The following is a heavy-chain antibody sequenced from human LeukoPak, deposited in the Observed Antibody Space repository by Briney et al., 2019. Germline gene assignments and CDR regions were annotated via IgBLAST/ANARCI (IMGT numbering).Heavy chain of an antibody. CDR2: IRSDGNNK. CDR3: ARDTGDYNDGSGYYYAGWFDP. V-gene: IGHV3-30*02. D-gene: IGHD3-22*01. CDR1: GFTFSSYR. J-gene: IGHJ5*02. Sequence: GGSLRLSCAASGFTFSSYRMHWARQAPGKGLEWVAFIRSDGNNKFYADSLKGRFTVFRDNSRNNVYLQMNSLRIEDTAVYYCARDTGDYNDGSGYYYAGWFDPWGQGTLVTVSS.